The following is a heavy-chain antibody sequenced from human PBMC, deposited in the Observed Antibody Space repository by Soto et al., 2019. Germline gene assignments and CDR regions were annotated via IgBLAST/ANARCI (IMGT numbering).Heavy chain of an antibody. J-gene: IGHJ6*02. D-gene: IGHD3-10*01. CDR2: IIPIFGTA. CDR1: GGTFSSYA. V-gene: IGHV1-69*06. Sequence: QVQLVQSGAEVKKPGSSVKVSCKASGGTFSSYAISWVRQAPGQGLEWMGGIIPIFGTANYAQKFHGRVPIPARKPTSKVNLELRGPRSEATALYYCERAGTDGSGGYLTPLYYYYGTVVWGQDTKVTVCS. CDR3: ERAGTDGSGGYLTPLYYYYGTVV.